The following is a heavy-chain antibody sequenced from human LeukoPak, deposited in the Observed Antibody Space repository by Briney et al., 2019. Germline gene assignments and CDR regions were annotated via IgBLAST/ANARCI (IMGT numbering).Heavy chain of an antibody. Sequence: SETLSLTCTVSGASISNYYWSWIRQPPGKGLECIGYVSYSGRTNHNPSLKSRVTISVDTSRNQFSLKLNSVTAADTAVYYCARDSSTVTTRHFDYWGQGTLVTVSS. CDR3: ARDSSTVTTRHFDY. CDR1: GASISNYY. D-gene: IGHD4-17*01. V-gene: IGHV4-59*01. J-gene: IGHJ4*02. CDR2: VSYSGRT.